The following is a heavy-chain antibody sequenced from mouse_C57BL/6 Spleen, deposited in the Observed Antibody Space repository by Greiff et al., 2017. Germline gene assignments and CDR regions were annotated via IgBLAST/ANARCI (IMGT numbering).Heavy chain of an antibody. CDR1: GYAFTNYL. CDR3: ARCGPYYDYVTSYFDY. J-gene: IGHJ2*01. D-gene: IGHD2-4*01. CDR2: INPGSGGT. Sequence: QVQLKESGAELVRPGTSVKVSCKASGYAFTNYLIEWVKQRPGQGLEWIGVINPGSGGTNYNEKFKGKATLTADKSSSTAYMQLSSLTSEDSAVYFCARCGPYYDYVTSYFDYWGQGTTLTVSS. V-gene: IGHV1-54*01.